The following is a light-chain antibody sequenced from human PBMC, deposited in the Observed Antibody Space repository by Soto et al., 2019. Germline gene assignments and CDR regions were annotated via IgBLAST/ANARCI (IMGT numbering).Light chain of an antibody. J-gene: IGLJ1*01. V-gene: IGLV3-25*02. CDR1: ELSKQY. CDR2: KDS. CDR3: QSSDDTGNYYL. Sequence: SYDLTRTPSVSVSPGQTARITCSGDELSKQYVYWYQQKPGQAPVLVIYKDSERASGIPERFSASSSGTTVTLTISGVRAEDEADYYCQSSDDTGNYYLFGTGTKVTVL.